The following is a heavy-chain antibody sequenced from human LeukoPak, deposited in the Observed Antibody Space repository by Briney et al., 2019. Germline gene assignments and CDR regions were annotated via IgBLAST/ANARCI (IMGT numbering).Heavy chain of an antibody. CDR3: TRAASDCSSTSCFTRYFQH. D-gene: IGHD2-2*01. Sequence: GRSLRLSCAASGFTFSSYAMHWVRQAPGKGLEWVAVISNDGSNKYYADSVKGRFTISRDNSKNTLYLQMNGLRAEDTAVYYCTRAASDCSSTSCFTRYFQHWGQGTLVTVSS. CDR1: GFTFSSYA. J-gene: IGHJ1*01. V-gene: IGHV3-30-3*01. CDR2: ISNDGSNK.